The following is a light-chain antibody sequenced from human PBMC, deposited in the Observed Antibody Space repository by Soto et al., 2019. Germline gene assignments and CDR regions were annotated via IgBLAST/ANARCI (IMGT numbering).Light chain of an antibody. CDR2: DDS. V-gene: IGKV1-5*01. J-gene: IGKJ2*01. Sequence: DIQMTQSPSTLSASVGDRVTITCRASQSISSWLAWYQQKPWKAPKLLIYDDSSLESGDPSRFSGSGSGKELPLTNSSRQPDDFATYDCEHYNSYPYTFGQGTKLEIK. CDR1: QSISSW. CDR3: EHYNSYPYT.